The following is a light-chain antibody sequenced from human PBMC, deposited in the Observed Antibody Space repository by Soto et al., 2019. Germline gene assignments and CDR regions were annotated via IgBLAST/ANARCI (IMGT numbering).Light chain of an antibody. Sequence: EIVLTQSPATLSLSAGERVTLSCRSSQSVDTMAAGYQQQVGRTPSRLIYETSTRATGVPARSSGSGSGTVFTLTISVNEPEDFASYFSKVRRDFPSFKYTCGRGIKMEVK. CDR2: ETS. CDR3: KVRRDFPSFKYT. CDR1: QSVDTM. V-gene: IGKV3-11*01. J-gene: IGKJ2*01.